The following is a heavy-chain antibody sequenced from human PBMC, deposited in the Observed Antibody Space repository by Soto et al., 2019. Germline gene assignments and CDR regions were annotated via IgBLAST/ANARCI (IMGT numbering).Heavy chain of an antibody. V-gene: IGHV1-24*01. Sequence: GASVKVSCKVSGYTLTELSMHWVRQAPGKGLEWMGGFDPEDGETIYAQKFQGRVTMTEDTSTDTAYMELSSLRSEDTAVYYCATDLVGAVAGTVHRIGFDPWGQGTLVTVSS. J-gene: IGHJ5*02. D-gene: IGHD6-19*01. CDR1: GYTLTELS. CDR2: FDPEDGET. CDR3: ATDLVGAVAGTVHRIGFDP.